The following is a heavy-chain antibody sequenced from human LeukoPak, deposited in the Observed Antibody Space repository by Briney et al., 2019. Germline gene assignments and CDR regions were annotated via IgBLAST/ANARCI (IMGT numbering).Heavy chain of an antibody. Sequence: ASVKVSCKASGYTFTGYYIHWVRQAPGQGLEWMGWINPNSGGTNYAQRFQGRVTMPRDTSITTAYMELSGLRSDDTAIYYCARGKLAAPGRTGYNWFDPWGQGTLVTVSS. J-gene: IGHJ5*02. V-gene: IGHV1-2*02. CDR2: INPNSGGT. CDR3: ARGKLAAPGRTGYNWFDP. D-gene: IGHD6-13*01. CDR1: GYTFTGYY.